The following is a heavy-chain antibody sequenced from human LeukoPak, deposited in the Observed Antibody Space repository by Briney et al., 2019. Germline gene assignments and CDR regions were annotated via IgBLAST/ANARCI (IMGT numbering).Heavy chain of an antibody. CDR2: IYYSGST. J-gene: IGHJ4*02. V-gene: IGHV4-59*01. CDR1: GGSIRSYY. D-gene: IGHD2-15*01. Sequence: PSETLSLTCTVSGGSIRSYYWSWIRQPPGKGLEWIGYIYYSGSTNYNPSLKSRVTISVDTSKNQFSLKLSFVTAADTAVYYCARDLGGGNFDYWGQGTLVTVSS. CDR3: ARDLGGGNFDY.